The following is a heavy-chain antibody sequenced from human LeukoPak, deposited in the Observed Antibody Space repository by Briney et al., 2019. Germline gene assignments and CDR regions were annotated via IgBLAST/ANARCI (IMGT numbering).Heavy chain of an antibody. V-gene: IGHV3-9*01. CDR3: ATLVDVVVTTHYFDY. D-gene: IGHD3-22*01. J-gene: IGHJ4*02. CDR2: ISWNSGSI. Sequence: GGSLRLSCAASGFTFDDYAMHWVRQAPGKGLEWVSGISWNSGSIGYVDSVKGRFTISRDNAKNSLYLQMNSLRAEDTAVYYCATLVDVVVTTHYFDYWGQGTLVTVSS. CDR1: GFTFDDYA.